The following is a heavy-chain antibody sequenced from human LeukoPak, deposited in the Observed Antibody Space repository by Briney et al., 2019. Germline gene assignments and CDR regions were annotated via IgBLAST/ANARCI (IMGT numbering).Heavy chain of an antibody. CDR2: ISSSGSTI. Sequence: GGSLRLSCAASGFTFSSYSMNWVRQAPGKGLEWVSYISSSGSTIYYADSVKGRFTIFRDNAKNSLYLQMNSLRAEDTAVYYCARGKWETQQLVQERYFQHWGQGTLVTVSS. CDR3: ARGKWETQQLVQERYFQH. CDR1: GFTFSSYS. V-gene: IGHV3-48*04. J-gene: IGHJ1*01. D-gene: IGHD6-13*01.